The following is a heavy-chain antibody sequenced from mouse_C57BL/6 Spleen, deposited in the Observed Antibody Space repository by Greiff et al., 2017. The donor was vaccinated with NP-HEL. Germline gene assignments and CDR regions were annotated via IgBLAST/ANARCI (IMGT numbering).Heavy chain of an antibody. CDR3: ARSGPFTTVVATEWFAY. CDR1: GYSFTGYF. J-gene: IGHJ3*01. CDR2: INPYNGDP. D-gene: IGHD1-1*01. V-gene: IGHV1-20*01. Sequence: EVKLQESGPELVKPGDSVKISCKASGYSFTGYFMNWVMQSHGKSLEWIGRINPYNGDPLYNPQFKGKATLTVDKSSRTAHMELRSLTSEDSAVYYCARSGPFTTVVATEWFAYWGQGTLVTVSA.